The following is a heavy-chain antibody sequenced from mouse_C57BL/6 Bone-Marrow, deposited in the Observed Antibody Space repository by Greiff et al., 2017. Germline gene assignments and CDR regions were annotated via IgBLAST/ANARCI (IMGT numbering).Heavy chain of an antibody. V-gene: IGHV5-16*01. CDR3: ARDAGVYDYGSSYFDV. Sequence: DVQLVESEGGLVQPGSSMKLSCTASGFTFSDYYMAWVRQVPEQGLEWVANINYDGSSTNYLDSFKSRSIISRANATNILYLQVSSLRSEDTAKYYCARDAGVYDYGSSYFDVWGTGTTVTVSS. CDR1: GFTFSDYY. CDR2: INYDGSST. D-gene: IGHD1-1*01. J-gene: IGHJ1*03.